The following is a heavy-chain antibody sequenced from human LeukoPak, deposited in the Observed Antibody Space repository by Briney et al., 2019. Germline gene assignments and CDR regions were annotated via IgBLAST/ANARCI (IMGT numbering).Heavy chain of an antibody. CDR1: GFTFSNTW. J-gene: IGHJ3*01. Sequence: AGGSLRLSCAASGFTFSNTWMSWVRQAPGKGLEWVGRIKSKTDGGTTDYVAPVKGRFTISRDDSKNTLYLQMNSLKTEDTAVYYCTTLTYGDSSIWGQGTMVTVSS. CDR3: TTLTYGDSSI. CDR2: IKSKTDGGTT. D-gene: IGHD4-17*01. V-gene: IGHV3-15*01.